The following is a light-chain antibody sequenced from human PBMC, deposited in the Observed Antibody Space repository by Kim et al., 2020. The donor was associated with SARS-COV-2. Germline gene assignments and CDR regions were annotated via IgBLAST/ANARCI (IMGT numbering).Light chain of an antibody. Sequence: EIVMTQSPATLSVSPGERATLSCRASQNINSNLVWYQQKPGQAPRLVIYGASTRATGIPARFSGGGSGTEFTLTISSLQSEDFAVYYCQQYNNWPRTFGQGTKLEI. CDR3: QQYNNWPRT. V-gene: IGKV3-15*01. J-gene: IGKJ1*01. CDR1: QNINSN. CDR2: GAS.